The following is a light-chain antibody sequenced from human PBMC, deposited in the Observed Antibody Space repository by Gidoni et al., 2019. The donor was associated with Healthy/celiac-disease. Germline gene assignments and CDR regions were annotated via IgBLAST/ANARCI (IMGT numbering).Light chain of an antibody. V-gene: IGKV3-20*01. CDR2: GAS. CDR1: QSVSSSY. J-gene: IGKJ2*01. Sequence: EIMLTQSPGTLSLSPGERATLSCRASQSVSSSYLAWYQQKPGQAPRLLIYGASSRATGSPDRCSGSGSGTDFTLTISRLEPEDFAVYYCQQYGSAPPYTFGQGTKLEIK. CDR3: QQYGSAPPYT.